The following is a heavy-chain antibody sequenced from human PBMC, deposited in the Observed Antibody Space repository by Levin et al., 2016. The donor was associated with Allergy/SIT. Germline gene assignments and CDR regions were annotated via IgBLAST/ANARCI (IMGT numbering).Heavy chain of an antibody. J-gene: IGHJ2*01. V-gene: IGHV3-15*01. D-gene: IGHD1-14*01. CDR1: TFSIYA. CDR3: TTGPLGPRRNFYFDL. Sequence: GESLKISCEASTFSIYAMSWVRQAPGKGLEWVGRINRRVDGETTHYAAPVKGRFIISREDSKSTVYLQMDSLTNEDTAVYFCTTGPLGPRRNFYFDLWGRGTLVSVAS. CDR2: INRRVDGETT.